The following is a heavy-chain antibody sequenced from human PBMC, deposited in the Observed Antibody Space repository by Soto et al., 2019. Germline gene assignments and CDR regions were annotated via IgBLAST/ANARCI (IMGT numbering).Heavy chain of an antibody. CDR2: IRDSGDT. V-gene: IGHV4-59*08. J-gene: IGHJ6*02. Sequence: QVQLQESGPGLVKPSETLSLICSDSGGSISSHNWGWIRLPPGKGLEWLGYIRDSGDTSYNPSHTSRVTMSLDTSRKEFSLKLPSVTAADTAVYYCVRPGFGALHGLVDVWGPGTTVTVSS. CDR3: VRPGFGALHGLVDV. D-gene: IGHD3-10*01. CDR1: GGSISSHN.